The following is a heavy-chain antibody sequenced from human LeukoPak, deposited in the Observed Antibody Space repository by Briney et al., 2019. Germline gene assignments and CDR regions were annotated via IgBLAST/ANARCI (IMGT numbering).Heavy chain of an antibody. Sequence: SETLSLTCTVSGGSISSYYWSWIRQPPGKGLEWIGYIYYSGSTNYDPSLKSRVTISVDTSKNQFSLKPSSVTAADTAVYYCAREIPHPYYDILTGYPRGAFDIWGQGTMVTVSS. J-gene: IGHJ3*02. CDR1: GGSISSYY. D-gene: IGHD3-9*01. CDR2: IYYSGST. CDR3: AREIPHPYYDILTGYPRGAFDI. V-gene: IGHV4-59*01.